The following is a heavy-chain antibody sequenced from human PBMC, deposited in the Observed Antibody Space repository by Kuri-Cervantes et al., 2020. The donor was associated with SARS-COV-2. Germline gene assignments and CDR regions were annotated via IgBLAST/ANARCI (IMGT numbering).Heavy chain of an antibody. CDR1: GVSVSHGTYS. V-gene: IGHV4-61*09. CDR2: LDTSGTT. J-gene: IGHJ6*03. CDR3: AGNNRYCASTSCYRAHYMDV. D-gene: IGHD2-2*01. Sequence: LRLSCAVSGVSVSHGTYSWSWIRQPAGKGLEWIGHLDTSGTTTYNPSLKSRVTISVDTSKNQFSLKVSSVTAADTAVYYCAGNNRYCASTSCYRAHYMDVWGKGTTVTVSS.